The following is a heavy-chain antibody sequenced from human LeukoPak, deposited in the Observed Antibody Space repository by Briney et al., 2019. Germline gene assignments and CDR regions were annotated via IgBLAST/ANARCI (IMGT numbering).Heavy chain of an antibody. CDR3: AKIVVAGGDYFDY. D-gene: IGHD6-19*01. V-gene: IGHV3-30*18. Sequence: PGGSLRLSCAASGFTFSSYGMHWVRQAPGKGLEWVAVISYDGSNKYYADSVKGRFTISRDNSKNTLYLQTNSLRAEDTAVYYCAKIVVAGGDYFDYWGQGTLVTVSS. CDR2: ISYDGSNK. CDR1: GFTFSSYG. J-gene: IGHJ4*02.